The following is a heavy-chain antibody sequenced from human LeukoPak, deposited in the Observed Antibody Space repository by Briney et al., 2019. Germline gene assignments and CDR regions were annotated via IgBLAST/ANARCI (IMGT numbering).Heavy chain of an antibody. CDR1: GGSVSSGSYY. CDR3: AREGGRTAAGTVDY. V-gene: IGHV4-61*01. D-gene: IGHD6-13*01. CDR2: IYYSGST. J-gene: IGHJ4*02. Sequence: SETLSLTCTVSGGSVSSGSYYWSWIRQPTGKGLEWIGYIYYSGSTNYNPSLKSRVTISVDTSKNQFSLKLSSVTAADTAVYYCAREGGRTAAGTVDYWGQGTLVTVSS.